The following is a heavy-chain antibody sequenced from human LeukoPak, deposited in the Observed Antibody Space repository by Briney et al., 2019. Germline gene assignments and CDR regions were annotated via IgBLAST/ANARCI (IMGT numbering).Heavy chain of an antibody. V-gene: IGHV3-64*01. CDR3: ARGHSSGWYRGAYYFDY. J-gene: IGHJ4*02. Sequence: GGSLRLSCAASGFTFSSYAMHWVRQAPGKGLQYVSAISSNGGSTYYANSVKGRFTISRDNSKNTLYLQMGSLRAEDMAVYYCARGHSSGWYRGAYYFDYWGQGTLVTVSS. CDR1: GFTFSSYA. CDR2: ISSNGGST. D-gene: IGHD6-19*01.